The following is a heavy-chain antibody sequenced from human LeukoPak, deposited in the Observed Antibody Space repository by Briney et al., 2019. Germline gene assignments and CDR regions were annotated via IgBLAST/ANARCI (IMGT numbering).Heavy chain of an antibody. CDR1: GYRFTSYW. J-gene: IGHJ4*02. V-gene: IGHV5-51*01. D-gene: IGHD3-10*01. CDR3: ARHTGGSGSSNFDY. Sequence: GESLKISCTVSGYRFTSYWIGWVRQVPGKGLEWMGLIYPGDSNTRYSPSFQGQVTFSADKSISTAYLQWSSLKASDSAMYYCARHTGGSGSSNFDYWGQGTLVTVSS. CDR2: IYPGDSNT.